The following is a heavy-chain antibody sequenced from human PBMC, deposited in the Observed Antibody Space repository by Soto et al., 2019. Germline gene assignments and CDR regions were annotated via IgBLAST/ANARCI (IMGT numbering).Heavy chain of an antibody. CDR1: GGSISSGGYY. CDR2: IYYRGST. J-gene: IGHJ5*02. D-gene: IGHD2-21*02. Sequence: QVQLQESGPGLVKPSQTLSLTCTVSGGSISSGGYYWSWIRQHPGKGLECIGYIYYRGSTYYNPSLESRVTISVDTSKNQFSLKLSSVTAADTAVYYCARGVVVVTAIPRFDPWGQGTLVTVSS. V-gene: IGHV4-31*03. CDR3: ARGVVVVTAIPRFDP.